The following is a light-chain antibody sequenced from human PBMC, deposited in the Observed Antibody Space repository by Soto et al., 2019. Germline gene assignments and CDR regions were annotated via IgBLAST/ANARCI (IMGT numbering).Light chain of an antibody. CDR1: QSVSNNY. J-gene: IGKJ5*01. CDR3: QQRSNWPIT. CDR2: GAS. V-gene: IGKV3-11*01. Sequence: ILLTQSPGTLSLSPGERATLSCRASQSVSNNYLAWYQQKPGQAPRLLIYGASNRATGIPARFSGSGSGTDFTLTISSLEPEDFAVYYCQQRSNWPITFGQGTRLEIK.